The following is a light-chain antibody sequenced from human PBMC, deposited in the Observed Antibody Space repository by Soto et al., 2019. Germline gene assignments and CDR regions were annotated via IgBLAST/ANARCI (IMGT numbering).Light chain of an antibody. CDR3: AAWDDSLNAYV. Sequence: QSVLTQPPSASGTPGQRVTISCSGSTSNIGANTVNWYQQLPGTAPKLLLYSNNQRPSGVPDRFSGSKSGTSASLAISGLQSEDEAAYSCAAWDDSLNAYVFGTGTKVTVL. V-gene: IGLV1-44*01. J-gene: IGLJ1*01. CDR2: SNN. CDR1: TSNIGANT.